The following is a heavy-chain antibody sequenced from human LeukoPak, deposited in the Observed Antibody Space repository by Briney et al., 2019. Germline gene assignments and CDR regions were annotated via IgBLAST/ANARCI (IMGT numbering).Heavy chain of an antibody. J-gene: IGHJ5*02. CDR3: ARVWMCYGSGRRGWFDP. CDR2: IYYSGGT. Sequence: PSETLSLTCTVSGGSISSYYWSWIRQPPGKGLEWIGYIYYSGGTNYNPSLKSRVTISVDTSKNQFSLKLSSVTAADTAVYYCARVWMCYGSGRRGWFDPWGQGTLVTVSS. D-gene: IGHD3-10*01. CDR1: GGSISSYY. V-gene: IGHV4-59*01.